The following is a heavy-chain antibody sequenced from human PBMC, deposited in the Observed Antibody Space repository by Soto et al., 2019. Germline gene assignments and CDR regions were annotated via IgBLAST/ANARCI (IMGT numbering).Heavy chain of an antibody. CDR2: IKSKTDGGTT. CDR3: TTGGVIIYTPYGMDV. J-gene: IGHJ6*02. V-gene: IGHV3-15*01. CDR1: GFTFSNAW. D-gene: IGHD2-2*02. Sequence: LRLSCAASGFTFSNAWMSWVRQAPGKGLEWVGRIKSKTDGGTTDYAAPVKGRFTISRDDSKNTLYLQMNSLKTEDTAVYYCTTGGVIIYTPYGMDVWGQGTTVTVPS.